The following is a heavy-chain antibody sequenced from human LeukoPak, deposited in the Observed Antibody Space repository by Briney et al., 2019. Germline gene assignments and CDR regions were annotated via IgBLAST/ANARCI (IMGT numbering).Heavy chain of an antibody. J-gene: IGHJ4*02. Sequence: GGSLRLSCAASGFTFFSYDMYWVRQAPGKGLEWVSYISSSATSKYYADSVKGRFTISRDNAKSSLYLQMNSLRADDTAVYYCARDDTVYFDYWGQGTLVIVSS. CDR1: GFTFFSYD. CDR2: ISSSATSK. D-gene: IGHD2-2*02. V-gene: IGHV3-48*03. CDR3: ARDDTVYFDY.